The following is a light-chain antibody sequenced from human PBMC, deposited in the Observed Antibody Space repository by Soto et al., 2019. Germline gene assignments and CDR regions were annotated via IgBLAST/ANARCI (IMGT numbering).Light chain of an antibody. CDR3: QQYGSSQWT. CDR2: GAS. CDR1: QSVSNSY. V-gene: IGKV3-20*01. Sequence: EIVLTQSPGTLSLSPGERATLSCRASQSVSNSYLNWYQQKPGQAPRLLMYGASSRATGIPDRFSGSGSGTDFTLTINRLEPEDFAVYYCQQYGSSQWTFGQGTKVDIK. J-gene: IGKJ1*01.